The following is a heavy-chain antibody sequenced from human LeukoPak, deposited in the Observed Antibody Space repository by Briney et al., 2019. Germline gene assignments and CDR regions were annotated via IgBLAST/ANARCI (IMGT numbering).Heavy chain of an antibody. J-gene: IGHJ5*02. CDR2: IYHSGST. V-gene: IGHV4-59*12. CDR1: GGSISSYY. D-gene: IGHD5-18*01. CDR3: ARDGYSYGNWFDP. Sequence: SETLSLTCTVSGGSISSYYWSWIRQPPGKGLEWIGYIYHSGSTYYNPSLKSRVTISVDRSKNQFSLKLSSVTAADTAVYYCARDGYSYGNWFDPWGQGTLVTVSS.